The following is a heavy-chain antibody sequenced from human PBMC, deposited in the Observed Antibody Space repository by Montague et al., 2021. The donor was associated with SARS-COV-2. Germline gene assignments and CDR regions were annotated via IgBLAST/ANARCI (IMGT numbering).Heavy chain of an antibody. CDR3: ARSYYDILTNYYDAFDI. Sequence: PALVNPTQTLTLTCTLSGFSLSTSGMRASWIRQPPGKALEWLAXXXWXXXKFXSTSLKTRLTISKDTSKNQVVLTMTNMDPVDTATYYCARSYYDILTNYYDAFDIWGQGTMVTVSS. CDR2: XXWXXXK. D-gene: IGHD3-9*01. J-gene: IGHJ3*02. CDR1: GFSLSTSGMR. V-gene: IGHV2-70*04.